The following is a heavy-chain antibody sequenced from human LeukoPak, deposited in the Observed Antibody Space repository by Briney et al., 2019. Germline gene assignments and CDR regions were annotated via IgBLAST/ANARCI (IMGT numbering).Heavy chain of an antibody. D-gene: IGHD3-10*01. CDR1: GFTFDDYA. J-gene: IGHJ6*03. Sequence: PGGSLRLSCAASGFTFDDYAMHWVRQAPGKGLEWVSGISWNSGSIGYADSVKGRFTISRDNAKNSLYLQMNSLRAEDTAVYYCARFGGNYHYYYYMDVWGKGTTVTVSS. V-gene: IGHV3-9*01. CDR3: ARFGGNYHYYYYMDV. CDR2: ISWNSGSI.